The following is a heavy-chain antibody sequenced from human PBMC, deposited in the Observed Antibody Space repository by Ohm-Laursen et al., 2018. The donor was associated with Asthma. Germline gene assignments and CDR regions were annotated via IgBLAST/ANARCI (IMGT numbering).Heavy chain of an antibody. D-gene: IGHD4-17*01. V-gene: IGHV3-11*01. CDR3: ARDPPVTTVTTGEYFDY. Sequence: SLRLSCAASGFTFSDYYMSWVRQAPGKGLEWISYISTGGSTMYYADSVKGRFTISRGNAKSSLYLQMNSLTAEDTAVYYCARDPPVTTVTTGEYFDYWGQGTLVTVSS. CDR2: ISTGGSTM. CDR1: GFTFSDYY. J-gene: IGHJ4*02.